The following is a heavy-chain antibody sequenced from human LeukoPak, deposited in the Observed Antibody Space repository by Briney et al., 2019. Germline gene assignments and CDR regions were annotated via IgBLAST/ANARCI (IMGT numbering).Heavy chain of an antibody. CDR2: IYYSGST. V-gene: IGHV4-39*01. J-gene: IGHJ4*02. CDR3: ARRRGIAVAGPFHY. CDR1: GGSISSSSYY. D-gene: IGHD6-19*01. Sequence: PSETLSLTCTVSGGSISSSSYYCGWIRQPPGKGLEWIGSIYYSGSTYYNPSLKSRVTISVDTSKNQFSLKLSSVTAADTAVYYCARRRGIAVAGPFHYWGQGTLVTVSS.